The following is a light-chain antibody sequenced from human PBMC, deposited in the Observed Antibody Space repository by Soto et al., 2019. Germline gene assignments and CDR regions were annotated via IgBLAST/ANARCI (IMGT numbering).Light chain of an antibody. CDR2: AAS. J-gene: IGKJ1*01. Sequence: IPLTQSPSSLSASVGDRVTITCRASQGITDNLAWYQQEPGKAPKLLIYAASTLQSGVPSRFSGSGSGTDFTLSISSRQPEDFATYYCQQLNNYPWTFGQGTKVEIK. V-gene: IGKV1-9*01. CDR1: QGITDN. CDR3: QQLNNYPWT.